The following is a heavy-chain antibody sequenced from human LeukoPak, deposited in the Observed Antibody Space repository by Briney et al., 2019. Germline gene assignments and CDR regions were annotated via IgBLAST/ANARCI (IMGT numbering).Heavy chain of an antibody. CDR1: GFTFSSYE. Sequence: QAGGSLRLSCAASGFTFSSYEMNWVRQAPGKGLEWVSYISSSGSTIYYADSVKGRFTISRDNAKNSLYLQMNSLRAEDTAVYYCARGVMTTVTGGFDYWGQGTLVTVSS. V-gene: IGHV3-48*03. J-gene: IGHJ4*02. D-gene: IGHD4-17*01. CDR3: ARGVMTTVTGGFDY. CDR2: ISSSGSTI.